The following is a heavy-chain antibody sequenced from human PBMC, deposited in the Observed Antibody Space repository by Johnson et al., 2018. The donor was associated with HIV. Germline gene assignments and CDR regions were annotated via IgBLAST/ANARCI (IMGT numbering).Heavy chain of an antibody. J-gene: IGHJ3*02. V-gene: IGHV3-15*01. D-gene: IGHD6-19*01. CDR3: ATARNRLWSSSGWTGFWAFDI. CDR2: MKSKTDGGTT. CDR1: GFTFSKAW. Sequence: VQLVESGGGLVKPGGSLRLSCVASGFTFSKAWMTWVRQAPGKGLEWVGRMKSKTDGGTTDYAAPVKGRFTISRNDSKTTLYLQMNSLNTEDTGKYYCATARNRLWSSSGWTGFWAFDIWGQGTTVTVSS.